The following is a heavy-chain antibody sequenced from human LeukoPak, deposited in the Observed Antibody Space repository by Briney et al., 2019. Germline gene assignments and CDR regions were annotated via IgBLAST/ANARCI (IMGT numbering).Heavy chain of an antibody. D-gene: IGHD6-13*01. CDR1: GFTFSSYA. V-gene: IGHV3-23*01. CDR3: AKERAAAGTGGPYYFDY. J-gene: IGHJ4*02. Sequence: PGGSLRLSCAASGFTFSSYAMSWVRQAPGKGLEWVSAISGSGGSTYYADSVKGRFTISRDNSKNTLYLQMNSLRAEDTAVYYCAKERAAAGTGGPYYFDYWGQGTLVTVSS. CDR2: ISGSGGST.